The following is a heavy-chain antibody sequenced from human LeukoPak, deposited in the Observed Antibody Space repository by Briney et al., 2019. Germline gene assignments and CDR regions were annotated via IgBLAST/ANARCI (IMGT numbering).Heavy chain of an antibody. J-gene: IGHJ6*02. D-gene: IGHD3-10*01. Sequence: GGSLRLSCAASGFTFSSYAMHWVRQAPGKGLEWVAVISYDGSNKYYADSVKGRFTISRDNSKNTLYLQMNSLRAEDTAVYYCARDRDYYGSMVRDLWHYYGMDVWGQGTTVTVSS. CDR1: GFTFSSYA. V-gene: IGHV3-30-3*01. CDR3: ARDRDYYGSMVRDLWHYYGMDV. CDR2: ISYDGSNK.